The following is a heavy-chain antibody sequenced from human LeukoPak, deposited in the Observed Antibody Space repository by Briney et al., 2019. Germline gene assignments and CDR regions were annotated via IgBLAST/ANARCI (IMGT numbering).Heavy chain of an antibody. J-gene: IGHJ6*02. Sequence: PGGSLRLSCAASGFTFSSYWMSWVRQAPGKGLEWVANIKQDGSEKYYVDSVKGRFTISRDNAKKALYVQMNSLRAEDTAVYYCARERGGGSYYCYYGMDVWGQGTTVTVSS. CDR1: GFTFSSYW. CDR3: ARERGGGSYYCYYGMDV. V-gene: IGHV3-7*01. D-gene: IGHD2-15*01. CDR2: IKQDGSEK.